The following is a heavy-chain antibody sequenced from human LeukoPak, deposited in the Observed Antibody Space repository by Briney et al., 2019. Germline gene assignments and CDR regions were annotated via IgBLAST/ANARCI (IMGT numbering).Heavy chain of an antibody. V-gene: IGHV3-9*01. CDR3: AKDIYDILTGPLDY. J-gene: IGHJ4*02. Sequence: GGSLRLSCAASGFTFDDYAMHWVRQAPGKGLEWVSGISWNSGSIGYADSVKGRFTISRDNAKNSLYLQMNSLRAEDTALYYCAKDIYDILTGPLDYWGQGTLLTVSS. CDR1: GFTFDDYA. CDR2: ISWNSGSI. D-gene: IGHD3-9*01.